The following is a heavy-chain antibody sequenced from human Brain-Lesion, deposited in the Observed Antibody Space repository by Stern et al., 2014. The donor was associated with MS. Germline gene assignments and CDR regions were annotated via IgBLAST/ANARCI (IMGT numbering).Heavy chain of an antibody. Sequence: VQLVESGGGLHKPGGFLRLSWAATGLPFSDPYMSWIPQAPGAGLEWASYIGSSGSRPYYAESVQGRFPTSSYTAETSLYLQMNSLRADDTAVYYCVAGMERWGQGTLVTVSS. J-gene: IGHJ4*02. CDR1: GLPFSDPY. CDR2: IGSSGSRP. V-gene: IGHV3-11*01. CDR3: VAGMER. D-gene: IGHD1-26*01.